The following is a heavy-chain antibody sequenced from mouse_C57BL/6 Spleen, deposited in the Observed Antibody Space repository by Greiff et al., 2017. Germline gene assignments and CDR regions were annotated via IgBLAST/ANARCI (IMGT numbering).Heavy chain of an antibody. V-gene: IGHV3-1*01. CDR2: ISYSGST. J-gene: IGHJ1*03. CDR3: AREGTWYFDV. Sequence: EVQGVESGPGMVKPSQSLSLTCTVTGYSITSGYDWHWIRHFPGNKLEWMGYISYSGSTNYNPSLKSRISITHDTSKNHFFLKLNSVTTEDTATYYCAREGTWYFDVWGTGTTVTVSS. CDR1: GYSITSGYD. D-gene: IGHD3-3*01.